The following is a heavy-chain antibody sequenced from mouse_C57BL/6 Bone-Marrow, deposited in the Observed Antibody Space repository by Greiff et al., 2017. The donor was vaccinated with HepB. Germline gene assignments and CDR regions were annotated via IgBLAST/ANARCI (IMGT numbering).Heavy chain of an antibody. V-gene: IGHV1-50*01. Sequence: QVQLQQPGAELVKPGASVKLSCKASGYTFTSYWMQWVKQRPGQGLEWIGEFDPSDSYTNYNQKFKGKATLTVDKSSSTAYMQLSSLTSEDSAVYYSARNYLYAMDYWGQGTSVTVSS. J-gene: IGHJ4*01. CDR2: FDPSDSYT. CDR1: GYTFTSYW. D-gene: IGHD1-1*02. CDR3: ARNYLYAMDY.